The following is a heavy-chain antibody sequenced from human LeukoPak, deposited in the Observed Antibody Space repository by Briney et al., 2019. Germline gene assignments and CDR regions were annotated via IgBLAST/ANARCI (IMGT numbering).Heavy chain of an antibody. CDR3: AREAGMDAPFDP. D-gene: IGHD1-14*01. CDR1: GFTFSSYG. V-gene: IGHV3-33*01. CDR2: IWYDGSNQ. J-gene: IGHJ5*02. Sequence: GRSLRLSCAASGFTFSSYGMHWVRQAPGKGLEWVAVIWYDGSNQYYADSVKGRFTISRDNSKNTLYLQMNSLRDEDTAVYYCAREAGMDAPFDPWGQGTLVTVSS.